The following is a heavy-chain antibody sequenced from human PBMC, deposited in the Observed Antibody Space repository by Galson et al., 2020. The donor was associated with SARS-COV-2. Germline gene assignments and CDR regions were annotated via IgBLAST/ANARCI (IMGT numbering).Heavy chain of an antibody. CDR3: ARSPPASTSGTSIYFDY. V-gene: IGHV3-21*01. D-gene: IGHD3-10*01. CDR1: GFAFRSYN. J-gene: IGHJ4*02. CDR2: LDTNRTYI. Sequence: GESLKISCAASGFAFRSYNMNWVRPAPGKGLEWAATLDTNRTYIYHADSLKGRFTFSRDNAENSLYLQMNSLRAEATAVYYCARSPPASTSGTSIYFDYWGQGTQVTVSS.